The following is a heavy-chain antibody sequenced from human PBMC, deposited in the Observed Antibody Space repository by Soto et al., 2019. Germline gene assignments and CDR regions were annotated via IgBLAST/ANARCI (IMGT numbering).Heavy chain of an antibody. V-gene: IGHV4-34*01. CDR2: INHSGST. Sequence: QVQLQQWGAGLLKPSETLSLTCAVYGGSFSGYYWSWIRQPPGKGLEWIGEINHSGSTNYNPSLKSRVTISVDTSKYQFSLKLSSLTAADTAVYYCARGRAAGSLDYWGQGTLVTVSS. D-gene: IGHD6-13*01. CDR1: GGSFSGYY. CDR3: ARGRAAGSLDY. J-gene: IGHJ4*02.